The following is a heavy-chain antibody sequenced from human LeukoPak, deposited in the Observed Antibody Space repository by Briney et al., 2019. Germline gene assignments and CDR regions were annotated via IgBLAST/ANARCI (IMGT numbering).Heavy chain of an antibody. D-gene: IGHD3-22*01. CDR2: IYYSGST. Sequence: SETLSLTCTVSGCSISSSSYYWGWIRQPPGKGLEWIGSIYYSGSTYYNPSLKSRVTISIDTSKNQVSLKLSSVTAADTAVYYCARAMIVVIITTPGYFDLWGRGTLVTVSS. CDR1: GCSISSSSYY. J-gene: IGHJ2*01. CDR3: ARAMIVVIITTPGYFDL. V-gene: IGHV4-39*07.